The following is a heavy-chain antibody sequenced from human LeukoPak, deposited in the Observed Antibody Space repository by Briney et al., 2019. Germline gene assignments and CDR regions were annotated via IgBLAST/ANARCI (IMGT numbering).Heavy chain of an antibody. V-gene: IGHV3-48*01. CDR3: ARRGNSGYDFWFDP. CDR1: GFTFSSYS. Sequence: GGSLRLSCAASGFTFSSYSMNWVRQAPGKGLEWVAYINSSSSTIYYADSVKSRFTISRENAKNPLYLQINSLRAKDMTVSYCARRGNSGYDFWFDPWGKETLVTVSS. J-gene: IGHJ5*02. CDR2: INSSSSTI. D-gene: IGHD5-12*01.